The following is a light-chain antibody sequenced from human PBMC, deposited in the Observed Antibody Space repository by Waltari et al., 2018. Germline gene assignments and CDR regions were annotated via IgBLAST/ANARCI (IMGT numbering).Light chain of an antibody. V-gene: IGKV1-39*01. J-gene: IGKJ2*01. CDR3: QQSYSLPYT. Sequence: DIQMTQSPSSLSASVGDRVTITCRASQSISRYFNWYQQKPGKAPKLLIYGTSSLQRGVPGRFSGSGSGTDFTLTISSLQPEDYATYYCQQSYSLPYTFGQGTKLEIK. CDR2: GTS. CDR1: QSISRY.